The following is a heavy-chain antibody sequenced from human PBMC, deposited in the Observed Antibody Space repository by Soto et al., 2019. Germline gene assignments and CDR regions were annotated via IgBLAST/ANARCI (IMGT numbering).Heavy chain of an antibody. J-gene: IGHJ4*02. V-gene: IGHV1-2*02. CDR3: ARDLAKGGSSAGFDS. Sequence: QVQLVQSGAEVKKPGASVNVSCKASGYTFTVYYMHWVRQAPGQVLAWMGWINPKSGGTMYPQTFQARVTRDCDTSISTAYMALTRLRSDDTAVYYCARDLAKGGSSAGFDSWVQGTLVTVSS. D-gene: IGHD6-25*01. CDR1: GYTFTVYY. CDR2: INPKSGGT.